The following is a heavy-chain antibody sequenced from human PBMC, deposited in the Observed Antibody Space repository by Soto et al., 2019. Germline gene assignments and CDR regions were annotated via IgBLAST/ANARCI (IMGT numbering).Heavy chain of an antibody. J-gene: IGHJ3*02. CDR1: GGSISNYY. D-gene: IGHD2-2*01. CDR3: ARGRSDVVVVAAAMVALDI. CDR2: IYYCGKT. Sequence: SETLSLTCTVSGGSISNYYCSWIRQPPGKGLEWIGYIYYCGKTNYKSSLKSRVTISVDTSKNQFSLKLSSVTAADTAVYYCARGRSDVVVVAAAMVALDIWGQGTMVTASS. V-gene: IGHV4-59*01.